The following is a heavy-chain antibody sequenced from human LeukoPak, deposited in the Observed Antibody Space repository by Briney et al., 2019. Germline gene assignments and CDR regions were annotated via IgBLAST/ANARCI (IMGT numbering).Heavy chain of an antibody. D-gene: IGHD3-10*01. J-gene: IGHJ4*02. V-gene: IGHV1-69*13. CDR2: IIPIFGTA. CDR1: GGTFSSYA. CDR3: AREYYYGSGSYLDY. Sequence: SVKVSCKASGGTFSSYAISWARQAPGQGLEWMGGIIPIFGTANYAQKFQGRVTITADESTSTAYMELSSLRSEDTAVYYCAREYYYGSGSYLDYWGQGTLVTVSS.